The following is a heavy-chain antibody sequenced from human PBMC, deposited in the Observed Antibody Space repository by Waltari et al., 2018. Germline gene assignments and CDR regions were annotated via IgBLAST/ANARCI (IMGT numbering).Heavy chain of an antibody. V-gene: IGHV4-39*07. D-gene: IGHD4-17*01. J-gene: IGHJ3*02. CDR2: IHISGST. CDR1: GGSITTRSYH. Sequence: QPQLQESGPGLEKPSETLSLPCTVSGGSITTRSYHWAWIRQTPGKGLEWIGSIHISGSTYYNPSLRSRVTMSVDTSNNQFSLKLTSVTAADTAVYYCARQPPTTVPTPRSPFDTWGQGTMVSVSS. CDR3: ARQPPTTVPTPRSPFDT.